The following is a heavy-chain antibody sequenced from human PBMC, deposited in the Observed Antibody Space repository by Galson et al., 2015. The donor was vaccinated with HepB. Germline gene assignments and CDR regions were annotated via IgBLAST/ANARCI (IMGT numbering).Heavy chain of an antibody. D-gene: IGHD2-2*01. J-gene: IGHJ6*02. CDR3: ARAERATYCSSTSCYLGYYYYGMDV. CDR2: INSDGSST. Sequence: SLRLSCAASGFTFSSYWMHWVRQAPGKGLVWVSRINSDGSSTSYADSVKGRFTISRDNAKNTLYLQMNSLRAEDTAVYYCARAERATYCSSTSCYLGYYYYGMDVWGQGTTVTVSS. V-gene: IGHV3-74*01. CDR1: GFTFSSYW.